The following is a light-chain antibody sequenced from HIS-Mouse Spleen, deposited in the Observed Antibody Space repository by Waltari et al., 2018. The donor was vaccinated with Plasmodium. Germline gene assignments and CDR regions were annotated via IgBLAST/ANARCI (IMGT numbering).Light chain of an antibody. Sequence: QSALTQPASVSGSPGQSTTISCTGTSSDVGSYNLVSWYQQHPGKAPKLMIYEGSKRPSGVSNRFSGSKCGNTASLTISGLQAEDEADYYCCSYAGSSTLVFGGGTKLTVL. CDR1: SSDVGSYNL. CDR3: CSYAGSSTLV. V-gene: IGLV2-23*01. CDR2: EGS. J-gene: IGLJ2*01.